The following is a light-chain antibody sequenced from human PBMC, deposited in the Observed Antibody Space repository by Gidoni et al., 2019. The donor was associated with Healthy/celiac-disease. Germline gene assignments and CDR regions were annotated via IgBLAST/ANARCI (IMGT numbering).Light chain of an antibody. CDR2: GKN. Sequence: SSELTQDPAVSVALGQTVRITCQGDSLRSNYASWYQQKPGQAPVIVIDGKNNRPSGIPDRFSGSSSGNTASLTITGAQAEDEADYYCNSRDSSGNPLFGGGTKLTVL. CDR3: NSRDSSGNPL. CDR1: SLRSNY. J-gene: IGLJ2*01. V-gene: IGLV3-19*01.